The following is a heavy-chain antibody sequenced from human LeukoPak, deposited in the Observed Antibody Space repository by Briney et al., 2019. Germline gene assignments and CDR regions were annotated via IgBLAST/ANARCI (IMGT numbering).Heavy chain of an antibody. CDR1: GFTFSSYA. J-gene: IGHJ4*02. D-gene: IGHD2-8*01. CDR3: AKDFGDCSNGVCYGTPFDY. Sequence: PGGSLRLSCAASGFTFSSYAMSWVRQAPGKGLEWVSGISGSGGTTYYADSVKGRFTISRDNSKNTLYLQMNSLRAEDTAVYYCAKDFGDCSNGVCYGTPFDYWGQGTLVTVSS. V-gene: IGHV3-23*01. CDR2: ISGSGGTT.